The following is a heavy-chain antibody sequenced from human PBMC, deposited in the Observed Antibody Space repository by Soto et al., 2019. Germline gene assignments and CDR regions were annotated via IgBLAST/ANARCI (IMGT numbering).Heavy chain of an antibody. CDR3: ARDPEAGKEYSSANDAFDI. CDR2: IIPILGIA. D-gene: IGHD6-6*01. V-gene: IGHV1-69*04. J-gene: IGHJ3*02. Sequence: ASVKVSCKASGGTFSSYTISWVRQAPGQGLEWMGRIIPILGIANYAQKFQGRVTITADKSTSTAYMELSSLRSEDTAVYYCARDPEAGKEYSSANDAFDIWGQGTMVTVSS. CDR1: GGTFSSYT.